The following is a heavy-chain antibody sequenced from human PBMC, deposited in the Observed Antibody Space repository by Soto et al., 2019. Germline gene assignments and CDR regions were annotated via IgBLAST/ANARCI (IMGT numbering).Heavy chain of an antibody. V-gene: IGHV4-61*08. CDR3: ARERYYYYMDV. Sequence: SETLSLTCTVSGGSISSGGYYWSWIRQHPGKGLEWIGYIYYSGSTNYNPSLKSRVTISVDTSKNQFSLKLSSVTAADTAVYYCARERYYYYMDVWGKGTTVTVSS. CDR2: IYYSGST. J-gene: IGHJ6*03. CDR1: GGSISSGGYY.